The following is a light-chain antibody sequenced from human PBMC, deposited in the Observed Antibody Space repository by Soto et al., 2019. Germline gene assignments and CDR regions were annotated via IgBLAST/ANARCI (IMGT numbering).Light chain of an antibody. J-gene: IGLJ1*01. CDR3: ASYASSVTDV. CDR1: SSDVGGYNY. Sequence: QSVLTQPASVSGSPGQSITISCTGTSSDVGGYNYVSWYQLHPGKAPKLMIHEVSERPSGVSNRFSGSKSGNTASLTISGLQADDEADYYCASYASSVTDVFGSGTKGTVL. CDR2: EVS. V-gene: IGLV2-14*01.